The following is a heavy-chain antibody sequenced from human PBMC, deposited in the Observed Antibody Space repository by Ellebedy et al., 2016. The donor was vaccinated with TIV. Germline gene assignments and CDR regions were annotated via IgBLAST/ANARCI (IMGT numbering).Heavy chain of an antibody. J-gene: IGHJ6*02. CDR3: ARVPVDTGYYYGMDV. CDR2: IYYNGST. D-gene: IGHD5-18*01. CDR1: GVSVSSGSYY. V-gene: IGHV4-61*01. Sequence: SETLSLTXTVSGVSVSSGSYYWSWIRQPPGKGLEWIGYIYYNGSTNYNPSLKSRVTISVDTSKNQFSLKLSSVTAADTAVYYCARVPVDTGYYYGMDVWGQGTTVTVSS.